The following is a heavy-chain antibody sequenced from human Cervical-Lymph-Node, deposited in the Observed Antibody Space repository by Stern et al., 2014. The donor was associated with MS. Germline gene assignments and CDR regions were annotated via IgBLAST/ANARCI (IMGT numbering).Heavy chain of an antibody. D-gene: IGHD2-8*01. CDR2: ISYDGNHK. CDR1: GFTFSSYG. Sequence: DQLVESGGAVVQPGRSLRLSCAASGFTFSSYGMHWVRQAPGKGLEWVTVISYDGNHKYYAASVKGRFTISRDNSKNTLHLQMNSVTPDDTAIYYCARDYEDTSMLFDHWGQETLVTVSS. CDR3: ARDYEDTSMLFDH. J-gene: IGHJ4*02. V-gene: IGHV3-30*03.